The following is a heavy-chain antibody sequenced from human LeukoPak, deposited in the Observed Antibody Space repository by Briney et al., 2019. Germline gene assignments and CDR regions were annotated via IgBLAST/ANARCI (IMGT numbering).Heavy chain of an antibody. J-gene: IGHJ2*01. CDR2: IYHSGST. D-gene: IGHD3-10*01. Sequence: TASETLSLTCAVSGYSISSGYYWGWIRQPPGKGLEWIGRIYHSGSTYYNPSLKSRVTISVDTSKNQFSLKLSSVTAADTAAYYCARDRGVWYFDLWGRGTLVIVSS. CDR1: GYSISSGYY. CDR3: ARDRGVWYFDL. V-gene: IGHV4-38-2*02.